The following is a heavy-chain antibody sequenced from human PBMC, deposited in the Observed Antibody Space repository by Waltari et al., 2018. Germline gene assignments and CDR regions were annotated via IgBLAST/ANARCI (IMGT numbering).Heavy chain of an antibody. CDR2: IYPGDPDI. V-gene: IGHV5-51*01. Sequence: EVQLVQSGAEVKKPGESLKISCKVSGLTFTKNWIAWVRQMPGKGLEWVGMIYPGDPDIRYSPSLQGQVTISVDESINTAFLQWTSLKASDTAIYVCARQTAAVDPFDYWGQGTQVTVSS. J-gene: IGHJ4*02. D-gene: IGHD2-15*01. CDR1: GLTFTKNW. CDR3: ARQTAAVDPFDY.